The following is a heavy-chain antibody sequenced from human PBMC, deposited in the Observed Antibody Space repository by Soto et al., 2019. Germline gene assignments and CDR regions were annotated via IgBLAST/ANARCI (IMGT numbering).Heavy chain of an antibody. J-gene: IGHJ4*02. CDR1: GFTFSRNY. CDR2: IKPDGSES. V-gene: IGHV3-7*01. CDR3: AIEEWWRVEF. D-gene: IGHD2-15*01. Sequence: EVQLAESGGGLVQPGGSLRLSCVASGFTFSRNYMTWVRQAPGKGLESVAKIKPDGSESYYVYSVRGRFTFSRDNAKNSLSLQMNSLRDEDTAVYYCAIEEWWRVEFWGQGTLVTVSS.